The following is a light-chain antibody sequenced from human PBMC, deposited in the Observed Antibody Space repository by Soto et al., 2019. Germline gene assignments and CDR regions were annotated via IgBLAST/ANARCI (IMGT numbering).Light chain of an antibody. V-gene: IGKV1-9*01. CDR2: VAS. Sequence: DIQLTQSPSFLSASVGDRVTIRCRASQGISTYLAWYQQKPGNAPKLLIHVASTLQRGVPSRFSVSGSGTEFTLTISSLQPEDFATYYCQQHNSYPRTFGQGTQLEIK. J-gene: IGKJ2*01. CDR3: QQHNSYPRT. CDR1: QGISTY.